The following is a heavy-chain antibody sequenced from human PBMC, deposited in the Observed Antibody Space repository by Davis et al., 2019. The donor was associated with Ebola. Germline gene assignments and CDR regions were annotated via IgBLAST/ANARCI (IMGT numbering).Heavy chain of an antibody. D-gene: IGHD1-26*01. J-gene: IGHJ4*02. CDR2: ISSSSSYI. CDR1: GFTVSSNY. V-gene: IGHV3-21*04. Sequence: PGGSLRLSCAASGFTVSSNYMSWVRQAPGKGLEWVSSISSSSSYIYYADSVKGRFTISRDNAKNSLYLQMNSLRAEDTAVYYCARDSPLMGFDYWGQGTLVTVSS. CDR3: ARDSPLMGFDY.